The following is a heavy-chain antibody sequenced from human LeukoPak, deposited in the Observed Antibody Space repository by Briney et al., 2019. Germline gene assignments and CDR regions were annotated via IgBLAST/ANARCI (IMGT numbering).Heavy chain of an antibody. CDR2: ISGSGGST. J-gene: IGHJ4*02. CDR3: AKDRGEQLVPTGLFDY. Sequence: LSLTCTVSGGSISSGGYYWSGIRQAPGKGLEWVSAISGSGGSTYYADSVKGRFTISRDNSKNTLYLQMNSLRAEDTAVYYCAKDRGEQLVPTGLFDYWGQATLVTVSS. CDR1: GGSISSGGYY. D-gene: IGHD6-13*01. V-gene: IGHV3-23*01.